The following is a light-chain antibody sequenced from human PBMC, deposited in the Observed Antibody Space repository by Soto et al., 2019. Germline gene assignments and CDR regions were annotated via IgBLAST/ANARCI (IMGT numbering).Light chain of an antibody. V-gene: IGKV3-15*01. CDR2: GAS. J-gene: IGKJ1*01. CDR3: QQYNNWPPWT. CDR1: QSVSSN. Sequence: EIVMTQSPATLSVSPGERATLSCRASQSVSSNLAWYQQKPGQAPRLLIYGASTRATGITARVSGSGSGTEFTLTISSLQSEDFAGYYCQQYNNWPPWTFGQGTKVEIK.